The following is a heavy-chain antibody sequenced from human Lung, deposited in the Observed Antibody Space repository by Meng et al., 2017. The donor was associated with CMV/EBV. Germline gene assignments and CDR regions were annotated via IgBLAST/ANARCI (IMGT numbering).Heavy chain of an antibody. CDR3: TKYSPLLWYFDL. CDR1: WFAFSGSA. CDR2: TGSPAYGYAP. Sequence: ASWFAFSGSAMHAVRQASGQRLGWVGRTGSPAYGYAPACAASVKGRFTISRDDSKNTAYLQMNSLKTEDTAVYYCTKYSPLLWYFDLWGRGTLVTAPQ. D-gene: IGHD4-11*01. J-gene: IGHJ2*01. V-gene: IGHV3-73*01.